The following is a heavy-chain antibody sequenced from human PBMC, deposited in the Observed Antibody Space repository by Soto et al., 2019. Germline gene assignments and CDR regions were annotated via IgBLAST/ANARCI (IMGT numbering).Heavy chain of an antibody. V-gene: IGHV3-21*06. CDR2: ISGTSRYI. CDR1: GFTFSAYS. CDR3: AKTYYSDSSGYPGAFDY. D-gene: IGHD3-22*01. Sequence: PVGSLRLSCAASGFTFSAYSMNWVRRAPGKGLEWVSSISGTSRYIYYADSLKGRFTISRDNAKNSLYLQMNSLRAEDTAVYHCAKTYYSDSSGYPGAFDYWGQRTLVTVSS. J-gene: IGHJ4*02.